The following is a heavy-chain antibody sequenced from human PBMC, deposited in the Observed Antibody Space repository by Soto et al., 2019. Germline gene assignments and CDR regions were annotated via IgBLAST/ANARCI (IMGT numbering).Heavy chain of an antibody. V-gene: IGHV4-59*08. CDR2: IYYSGST. D-gene: IGHD6-19*01. J-gene: IGHJ2*01. CDR1: GGSISSYY. Sequence: QVQLQESGPGLVKPSETLSLTCTVSGGSISSYYWSWIRQPPGKGLEWIGYIYYSGSTNYNPSLQSRVTISVDTSKNQFSLKLSSVTAADTAVYYCARQLGGRAVAGTWTGRGGYFDLWGRGTLVTVSS. CDR3: ARQLGGRAVAGTWTGRGGYFDL.